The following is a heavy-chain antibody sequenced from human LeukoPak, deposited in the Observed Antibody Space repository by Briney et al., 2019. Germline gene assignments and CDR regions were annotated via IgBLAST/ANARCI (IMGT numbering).Heavy chain of an antibody. Sequence: GGSLRLSCSASGFTFSSYAMHWVRQAPGKGLEYVSAISSNGGSTYYADSVKGRFTTSRDNSKNTLYLQMSSLRAEDTAVYYCVKVVTIASTDNWFDPWGQGTLVTVSS. J-gene: IGHJ5*02. V-gene: IGHV3-64D*06. CDR1: GFTFSSYA. CDR2: ISSNGGST. CDR3: VKVVTIASTDNWFDP. D-gene: IGHD4-11*01.